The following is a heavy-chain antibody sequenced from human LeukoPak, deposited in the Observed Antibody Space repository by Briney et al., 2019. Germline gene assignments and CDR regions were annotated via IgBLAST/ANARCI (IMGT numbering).Heavy chain of an antibody. Sequence: SQTLSLTCTVSGGSISSGRYYWSWIRQPAGKGLEWIGRIYTSGSTNYNPSLKSRVTISVDTSKNQFSLKLRSVTAADTAVYYCARDIATMFRGVIMAFWFDPWGQGTLVTVSS. CDR2: IYTSGST. J-gene: IGHJ5*02. CDR1: GGSISSGRYY. V-gene: IGHV4-61*02. D-gene: IGHD3-10*01. CDR3: ARDIATMFRGVIMAFWFDP.